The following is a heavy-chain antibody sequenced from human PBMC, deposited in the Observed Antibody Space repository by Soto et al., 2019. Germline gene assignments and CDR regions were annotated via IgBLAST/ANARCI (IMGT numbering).Heavy chain of an antibody. CDR1: GFTFSNYA. V-gene: IGHV3-30*18. J-gene: IGHJ4*02. D-gene: IGHD3-9*01. Sequence: QVQLVDSGGDMVQPGMSLRLSCAASGFTFSNYAMYWVRQAPGKGLEWVAVISSDGNSKYYADSVKGRFTISRDNSKNTLYLQMNSLRTEDTAVYYCAKAPLALRYFDYWGQGTLVTVSS. CDR2: ISSDGNSK. CDR3: AKAPLALRYFDY.